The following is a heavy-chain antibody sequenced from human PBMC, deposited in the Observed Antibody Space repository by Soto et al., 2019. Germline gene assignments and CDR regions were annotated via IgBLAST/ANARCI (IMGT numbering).Heavy chain of an antibody. CDR2: INPNSGST. D-gene: IGHD3-10*01. Sequence: QVQLVQSGAEVKKPGASVKVSCKASGYTFTNYDINWVRQATGQGLEWLGWINPNSGSTDYAQRFQGRVTMXKNTSISTAYMELSSLRSEDTAVYYCARGQVGTHRYWGQGTLLTVSS. CDR3: ARGQVGTHRY. J-gene: IGHJ4*02. CDR1: GYTFTNYD. V-gene: IGHV1-8*01.